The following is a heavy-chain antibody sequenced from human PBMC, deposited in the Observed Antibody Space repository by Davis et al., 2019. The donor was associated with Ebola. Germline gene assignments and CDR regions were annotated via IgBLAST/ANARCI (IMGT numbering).Heavy chain of an antibody. CDR1: GGSISSSSYY. CDR2: IYYSGST. Sequence: MPSETLSLTCTVSGGSISSSSYYWGWIRQPPGKGLEWIGSIYYSGSTNYNPSLKSRVTISVDTSKNQFSLKLSSVTAADTAVYYCARGAYDSSGYYDSDAFDIWGQGTMVTVSS. V-gene: IGHV4-39*07. CDR3: ARGAYDSSGYYDSDAFDI. D-gene: IGHD3-22*01. J-gene: IGHJ3*02.